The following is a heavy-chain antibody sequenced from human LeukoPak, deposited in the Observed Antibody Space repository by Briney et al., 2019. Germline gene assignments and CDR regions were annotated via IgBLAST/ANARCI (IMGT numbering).Heavy chain of an antibody. V-gene: IGHV4-39*07. J-gene: IGHJ6*04. Sequence: PSETLSLACTVSGGSISSSSYYWGWIRQPPGKGLEWIGSIYYSGSTYYNPSLKSRVTISVDTSKNQFSLKLSSVTAADTAVYYCASTQLRFLDVWGKGTTVTVSS. D-gene: IGHD3-3*01. CDR1: GGSISSSSYY. CDR3: ASTQLRFLDV. CDR2: IYYSGST.